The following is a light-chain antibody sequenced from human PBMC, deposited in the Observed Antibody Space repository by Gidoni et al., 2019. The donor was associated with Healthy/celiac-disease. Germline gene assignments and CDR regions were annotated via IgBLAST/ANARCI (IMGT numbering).Light chain of an antibody. CDR3: QQYYSTPFT. CDR1: QSVLYSSNNMNY. V-gene: IGKV4-1*01. J-gene: IGKJ3*01. CDR2: WAS. Sequence: IVMTQSPDSLAVSLGERATINCNSSQSVLYSSNNMNYLAWYQQKPGQPPKLLIYWASTRESGVPDRFSGSGSGTDFTLTISSLQAEDVAVYYCQQYYSTPFTFGPGTKVDIK.